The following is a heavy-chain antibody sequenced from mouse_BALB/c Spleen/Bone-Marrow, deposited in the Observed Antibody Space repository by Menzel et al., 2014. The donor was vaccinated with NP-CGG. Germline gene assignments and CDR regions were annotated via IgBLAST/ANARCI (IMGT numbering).Heavy chain of an antibody. J-gene: IGHJ2*01. V-gene: IGHV5-17*02. CDR1: GFTFSSFG. Sequence: EVKLVESGGGLVQPGGSRKLSCAASGFTFSSFGMHWVRQAPEKGLEWVAHISSGSSPIFYADTVKGRFTISRDNPKNTLFLQMTSLRSEDTAMYYCTRGGNWEDFDYWGQGTTLTVSS. D-gene: IGHD4-1*01. CDR2: ISSGSSPI. CDR3: TRGGNWEDFDY.